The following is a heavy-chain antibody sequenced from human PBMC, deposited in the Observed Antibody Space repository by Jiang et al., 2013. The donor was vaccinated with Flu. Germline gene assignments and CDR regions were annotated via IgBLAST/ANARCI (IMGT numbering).Heavy chain of an antibody. CDR3: ARDLSVVVPAATTPNTYYGMDV. J-gene: IGHJ6*02. CDR2: INPNSGGT. V-gene: IGHV1-2*04. CDR1: GYTFTGYY. D-gene: IGHD2-2*01. Sequence: GAEVKKPGASVKVSCKASGYTFTGYYMHWVRQAPGQGLEWMGWINPNSGGTNYAQKFQGWVTMTRDTSISTAYMELSRLRSDDTAVYYCARDLSVVVPAATTPNTYYGMDVWGQGTTVTVSS.